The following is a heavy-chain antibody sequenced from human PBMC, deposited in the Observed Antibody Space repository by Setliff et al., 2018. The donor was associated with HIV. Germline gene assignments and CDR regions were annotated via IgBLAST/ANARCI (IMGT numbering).Heavy chain of an antibody. CDR2: INPTDDTT. CDR3: AREYHTAAAGTRVANYFDY. D-gene: IGHD6-13*01. Sequence: GASVKVSCKASGYTFTSNFMHWVRQAPGQGLEGMGIINPTDDTTTYEQNFEGRVTMTRDTSTSTVFMELSSLRSEDTAMYYCAREYHTAAAGTRVANYFDYWGQGTVVTVSS. J-gene: IGHJ4*02. V-gene: IGHV1-46*01. CDR1: GYTFTSNF.